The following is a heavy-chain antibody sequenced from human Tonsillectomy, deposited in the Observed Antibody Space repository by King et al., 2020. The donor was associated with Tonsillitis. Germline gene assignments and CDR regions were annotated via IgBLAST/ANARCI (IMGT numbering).Heavy chain of an antibody. V-gene: IGHV4-39*07. Sequence: QLQESGPGLVKPSETLSLTCTVSGGSISSNSYYWGWIRQPPGKGLEWIGSIYYSGSTYYNPSLKSRVTISVDTSKNQFSLKLSSVTAADTAVYYCASPLRNYYDSSGPLGNAFDIWGQGTMVTVSS. CDR3: ASPLRNYYDSSGPLGNAFDI. D-gene: IGHD3-22*01. J-gene: IGHJ3*02. CDR1: GGSISSNSYY. CDR2: IYYSGST.